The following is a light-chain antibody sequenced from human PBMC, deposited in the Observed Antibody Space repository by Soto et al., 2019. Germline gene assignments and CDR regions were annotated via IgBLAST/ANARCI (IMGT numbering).Light chain of an antibody. CDR3: LQRAQSPYT. CDR2: GTS. J-gene: IGKJ2*01. Sequence: ELVLTQSPGTLSLSPGERATLSCRASQSIASSYLAWYQQRPGQAPRLLVSGTSTRATGIPDRFSGSGSGTDFTLKISRVEAEDVGVYYCLQRAQSPYTFGQGTKMDFK. V-gene: IGKV3-20*01. CDR1: QSIASSY.